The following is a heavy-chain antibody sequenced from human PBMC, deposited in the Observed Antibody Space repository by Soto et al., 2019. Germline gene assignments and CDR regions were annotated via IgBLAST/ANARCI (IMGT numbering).Heavy chain of an antibody. D-gene: IGHD6-19*01. J-gene: IGHJ5*02. CDR2: IHASGNT. Sequence: XTQSLPCRVSGGSDNNFYWNWIRQTTGKGLEWIGRIHASGNTNYNPYLKSRPTLSVDTYKNQFSLKARSVTAADKALYYCARSSHKESWFDPWAQGTLVPVSS. CDR1: GGSDNNFY. CDR3: ARSSHKESWFDP. V-gene: IGHV4-4*07.